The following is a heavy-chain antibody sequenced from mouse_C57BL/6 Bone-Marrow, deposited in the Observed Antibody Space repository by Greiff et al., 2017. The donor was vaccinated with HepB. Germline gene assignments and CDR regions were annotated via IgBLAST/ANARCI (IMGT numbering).Heavy chain of an antibody. D-gene: IGHD1-1*01. V-gene: IGHV1-15*01. CDR2: IDPETGGT. J-gene: IGHJ2*01. Sequence: QVQLKQSGAELVRPGASVTLSCKASGYTFTDYEMHWVKQTPVHGLEWIGAIDPETGGTAYNQKFKGKAILTADKSSSTAYMELRSLTSEDSAVYYCTRGSYYYGTPDYWGQGTTLTVSS. CDR1: GYTFTDYE. CDR3: TRGSYYYGTPDY.